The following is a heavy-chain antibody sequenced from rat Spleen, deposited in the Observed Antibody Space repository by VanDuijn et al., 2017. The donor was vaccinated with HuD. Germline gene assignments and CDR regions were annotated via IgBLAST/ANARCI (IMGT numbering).Heavy chain of an antibody. J-gene: IGHJ2*01. CDR2: IKAKSNNYAT. CDR3: ASDDGSYYHY. CDR1: GFTFSTAW. D-gene: IGHD1-12*02. V-gene: IGHV6-6*01. Sequence: EVQLVESGGGLVQPGRSLKLSCVASGFTFSTAWMYWYRQFPEKRLEWVARIKAKSNNYATDYTESVKGRFTISRDDSKSSIYLQMNNLKEEDTAIYYCASDDGSYYHYWGQGVMVTVSS.